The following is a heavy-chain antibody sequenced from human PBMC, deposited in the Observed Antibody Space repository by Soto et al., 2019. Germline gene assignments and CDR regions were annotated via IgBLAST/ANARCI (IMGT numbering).Heavy chain of an antibody. V-gene: IGHV1-69*02. CDR2: FIPMVTMT. CDR3: ATNYGSGSTHFDY. CDR1: EGTFDFYT. J-gene: IGHJ4*02. D-gene: IGHD3-10*01. Sequence: QVQLVQSGAEVKKPGSSVRVSCTASEGTFDFYTISWVRQAPGKGLEWMGRFIPMVTMTSYAQKFQGRVTVTADQFSSSVYKILSNLKSDDKAIYYCATNYGSGSTHFDYWGQGTLVTVSS.